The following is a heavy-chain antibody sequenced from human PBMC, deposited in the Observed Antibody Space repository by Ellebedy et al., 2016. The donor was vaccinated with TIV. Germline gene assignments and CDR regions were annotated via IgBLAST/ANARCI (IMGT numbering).Heavy chain of an antibody. Sequence: AASVKVSCKASGYTFTSYYMHWVRQSPGQGLEWMGIINPSGGSTSYSQKFQGRVTMTRDTSTSTVYMELSSLRSEDTAVYYCARDRRVRGVITNWFDPWGQGTLVTVSS. CDR2: INPSGGST. J-gene: IGHJ5*02. CDR1: GYTFTSYY. D-gene: IGHD3-10*01. V-gene: IGHV1-46*01. CDR3: ARDRRVRGVITNWFDP.